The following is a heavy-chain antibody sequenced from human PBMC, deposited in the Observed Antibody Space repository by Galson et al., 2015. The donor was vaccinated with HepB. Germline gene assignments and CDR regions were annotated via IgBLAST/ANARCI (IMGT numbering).Heavy chain of an antibody. J-gene: IGHJ5*02. Sequence: SVKVSCKASGYTFTSYAVHWVRQAPGQRLEWMGWINAGNGNTKYSQKFQGRVTMTTDTSTSTAYMELRSLRSDDTAVYYCARDRGKTEFDPWGQGTLVTVSS. CDR2: INAGNGNT. V-gene: IGHV1-3*01. CDR3: ARDRGKTEFDP. D-gene: IGHD3-10*01. CDR1: GYTFTSYA.